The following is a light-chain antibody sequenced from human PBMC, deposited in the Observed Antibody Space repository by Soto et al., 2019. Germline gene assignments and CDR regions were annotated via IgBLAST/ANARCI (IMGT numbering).Light chain of an antibody. CDR1: SSDVADYNY. CDR2: EVT. CDR3: SSYSGSNSVL. Sequence: QSVLTQPPSASGSPGQSVTISCTRTSSDVADYNYVSWYQQHPGKAPKLMISEVTKRPSGVPDRFSGSKSGNTASLTVSGLQAEDEADYYCSSYSGSNSVLFGGGTKVTVL. J-gene: IGLJ2*01. V-gene: IGLV2-8*01.